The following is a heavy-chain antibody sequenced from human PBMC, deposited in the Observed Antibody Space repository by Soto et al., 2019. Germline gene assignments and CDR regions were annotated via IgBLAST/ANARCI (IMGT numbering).Heavy chain of an antibody. CDR3: ASSSYHYYYYGMDV. CDR2: ISSNGGST. D-gene: IGHD6-13*01. CDR1: GFTFSSYA. J-gene: IGHJ6*02. V-gene: IGHV3-64*01. Sequence: EVQLVESGGGLVQPGGSLRLSCAASGFTFSSYAMHWVRQAPGKGLEYVSAISSNGGSTYYANSVKGRFTISRDNSKNALYLQMGSLSAEDMAVYYCASSSYHYYYYGMDVWGQGTTVTVSS.